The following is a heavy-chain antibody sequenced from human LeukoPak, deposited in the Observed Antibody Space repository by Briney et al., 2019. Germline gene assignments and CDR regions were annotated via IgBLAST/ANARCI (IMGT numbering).Heavy chain of an antibody. V-gene: IGHV3-48*02. CDR1: EFTFSSYS. CDR3: ARADGYNLDY. D-gene: IGHD5-24*01. CDR2: ISSSSTI. J-gene: IGHJ4*02. Sequence: GSLRLSCAASEFTFSSYSMNWVRQAPGKGLEWVSYISSSSTIYYADSVKGRFTISRDNAKNSLYLQMNSLRDEDTAVYYCARADGYNLDYWGQGALVTVSS.